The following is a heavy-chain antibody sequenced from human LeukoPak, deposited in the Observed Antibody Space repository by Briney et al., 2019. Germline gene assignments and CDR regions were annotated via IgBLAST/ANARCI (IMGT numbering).Heavy chain of an antibody. CDR3: AREASFRLEQKTVPNYDYGMDV. D-gene: IGHD1/OR15-1a*01. V-gene: IGHV1-2*02. Sequence: ASVKVSCKASGYTFTGYYMHWVRQAPGQGLEWMGWINPNSGGTNYAQKFQGRVTMTRDTSISTAYMELSSLRSEDTAVYFCAREASFRLEQKTVPNYDYGMDVWGQGTTVTVSS. J-gene: IGHJ6*02. CDR2: INPNSGGT. CDR1: GYTFTGYY.